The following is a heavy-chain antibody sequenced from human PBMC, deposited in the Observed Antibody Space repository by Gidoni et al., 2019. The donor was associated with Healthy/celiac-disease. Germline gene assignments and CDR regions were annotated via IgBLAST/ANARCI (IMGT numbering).Heavy chain of an antibody. CDR2: INHSGST. D-gene: IGHD1-26*01. Sequence: VQLQQWGAGLLKPSETLSLTCAVYGGSFSGYYWSWIRQPPGKGLEWIGEINHSGSTNYNPSLKSRVTISVDTSKNQFSLKLSSVTAADTAVYYCARGGLSRAYFDYWGQGTLVTVSS. V-gene: IGHV4-34*01. J-gene: IGHJ4*02. CDR1: GGSFSGYY. CDR3: ARGGLSRAYFDY.